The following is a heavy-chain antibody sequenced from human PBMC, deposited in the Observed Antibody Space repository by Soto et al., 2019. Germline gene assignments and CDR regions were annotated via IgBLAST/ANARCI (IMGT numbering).Heavy chain of an antibody. CDR1: GFTFSDYY. CDR2: ISSSGSTI. V-gene: IGHV3-11*01. CDR3: ARSPRIAARRVIDY. D-gene: IGHD6-6*01. Sequence: GGSLRLSCAASGFTFSDYYMSWIRQAPGKGLEWVSYISSSGSTIYYADSVKGRFTISRDNAKNSLYLQMNSLRAEDTAVYYCARSPRIAARRVIDYWGQGTLVTVSS. J-gene: IGHJ4*02.